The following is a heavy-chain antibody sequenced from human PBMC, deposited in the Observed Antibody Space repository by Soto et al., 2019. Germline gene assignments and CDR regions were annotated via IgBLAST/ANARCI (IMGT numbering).Heavy chain of an antibody. CDR3: ARDLKGEYYDFWSGYYYYYYGMDV. CDR2: ISSSSSTI. D-gene: IGHD3-3*01. Sequence: GGSLRLSCAASGFTFSCYSMNWVRQAPGKGLEWVSYISSSSSTIYYADSVKGRFTISRDNAKNSLYLQMNSLRDEDTAVYYCARDLKGEYYDFWSGYYYYYYGMDVWGQGTTVTVSS. V-gene: IGHV3-48*02. CDR1: GFTFSCYS. J-gene: IGHJ6*02.